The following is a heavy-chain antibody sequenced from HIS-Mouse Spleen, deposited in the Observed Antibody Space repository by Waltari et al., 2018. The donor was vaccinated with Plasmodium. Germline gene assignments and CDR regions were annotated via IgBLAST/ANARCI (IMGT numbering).Heavy chain of an antibody. J-gene: IGHJ2*01. Sequence: QVQLQESGPGLVKPSETLSLTCTVSGGSVSRGSYYWSWIRQPPGKGLEWFGYIYYSGSTNYNPALKSRVTISVDTSKNQFSLKLSSVTAADTAVYYCARDLPGAEGYFDLWGRGTLVTVSS. CDR1: GGSVSRGSYY. V-gene: IGHV4-61*01. D-gene: IGHD3-10*01. CDR2: IYYSGST. CDR3: ARDLPGAEGYFDL.